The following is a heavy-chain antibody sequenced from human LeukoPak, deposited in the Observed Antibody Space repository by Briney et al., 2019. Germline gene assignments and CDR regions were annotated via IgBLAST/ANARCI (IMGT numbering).Heavy chain of an antibody. CDR3: AREGSGSYFDY. CDR1: GGSFSGYY. D-gene: IGHD1-26*01. CDR2: INHSGST. J-gene: IGHJ4*02. Sequence: SETLSLTCAVYGGSFSGYYWSWIRQPPGKGLEWIGEINHSGSTNYNPSLKSRVTISVDTSKNQFSLKLSSVTAADTAVYYCAREGSGSYFDYWGQGTLVTVSS. V-gene: IGHV4-34*01.